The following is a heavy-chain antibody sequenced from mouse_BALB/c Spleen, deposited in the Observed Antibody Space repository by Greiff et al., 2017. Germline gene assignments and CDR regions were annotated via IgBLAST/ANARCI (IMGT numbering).Heavy chain of an antibody. J-gene: IGHJ4*01. CDR1: GYTFTSYW. D-gene: IGHD2-3*01. CDR2: INPSNGRT. CDR3: APLYYYAMDY. V-gene: IGHV1S81*02. Sequence: VKLQQPGAELVKPGASVKLSCKASGYTFTSYWMHWVKQRPGQGLEWIGEINPSNGRTNYNEKFKSKATLTVDKSSSTAYMQLSSLTSEDSAVYYCAPLYYYAMDYWGQGTSVTVSS.